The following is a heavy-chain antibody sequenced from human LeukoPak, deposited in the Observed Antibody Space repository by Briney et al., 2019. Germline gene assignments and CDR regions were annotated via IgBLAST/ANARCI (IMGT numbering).Heavy chain of an antibody. D-gene: IGHD1-1*01. J-gene: IGHJ4*02. CDR1: GVSFSGYY. CDR3: ARDLNWALEY. Sequence: PSETLSLTCAVYGVSFSGYYWSWIRQPPGKGLEWIGEINHSGSTNYNPSLKSRVTISVDTSKNQFSLKLSSVTAADTAVYYCARDLNWALEYWGQGTLVTVSS. V-gene: IGHV4-34*01. CDR2: INHSGST.